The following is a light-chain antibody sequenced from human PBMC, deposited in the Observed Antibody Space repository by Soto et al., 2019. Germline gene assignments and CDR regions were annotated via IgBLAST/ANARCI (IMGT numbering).Light chain of an antibody. CDR3: QQYGTVSPI. Sequence: EIVLTQSPGTLSLSPGERATLSCRASQSVSSSYLAWYQQKPGQAPRLLISGASSRATGVPDRFSGSGSGTHVTLSVSRLEPEYFAEYYCQQYGTVSPIFDGRTKVEIK. CDR2: GAS. CDR1: QSVSSSY. J-gene: IGKJ4*01. V-gene: IGKV3-20*01.